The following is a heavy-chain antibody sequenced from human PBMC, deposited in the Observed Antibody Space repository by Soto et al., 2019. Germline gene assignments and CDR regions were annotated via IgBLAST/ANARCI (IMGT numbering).Heavy chain of an antibody. Sequence: QVQLVQSGAEVKKPGSSVKVSCKASGGTFSSYAISWVRQAPGQGLEWMGGIIPIFGTANYAQKFQGRVTIAADESTSTAYMELSSLRSEDTAVYYCAREMATIRGYYYYGMDVWGQGTTVTVSS. CDR3: AREMATIRGYYYYGMDV. CDR2: IIPIFGTA. CDR1: GGTFSSYA. J-gene: IGHJ6*02. V-gene: IGHV1-69*01. D-gene: IGHD5-12*01.